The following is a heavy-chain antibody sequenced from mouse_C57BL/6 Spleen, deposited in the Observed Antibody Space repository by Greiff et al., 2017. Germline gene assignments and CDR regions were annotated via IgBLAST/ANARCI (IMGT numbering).Heavy chain of an antibody. V-gene: IGHV1-69*01. CDR2: IDPSDSYT. D-gene: IGHD2-1*01. CDR1: GYTFTSYW. J-gene: IGHJ2*01. CDR3: ARDLSTGDY. Sequence: VQLQQPGAELVMPGASVKLSCKASGYTFTSYWMHWVKQRPGQGLEWIGEIDPSDSYTNYNQKFKGKSTLTVYKSSSTAYMQLSSLTSEDSAVYYCARDLSTGDYWGQGTTLTVSS.